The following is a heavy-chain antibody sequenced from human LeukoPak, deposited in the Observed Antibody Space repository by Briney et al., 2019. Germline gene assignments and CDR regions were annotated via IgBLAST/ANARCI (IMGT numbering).Heavy chain of an antibody. CDR3: ATIGGGNSAPFVY. V-gene: IGHV3-7*01. J-gene: IGHJ4*02. CDR1: GFTFRSYG. D-gene: IGHD4-23*01. CDR2: IKEDGSEK. Sequence: PGGTLRLSCAASGFTFRSYGMTWVRQAPGKGLEWVANIKEDGSEKYFVDSVKGRFTISRDNAKNSVYLQMSSLRVEDTAVYYCATIGGGNSAPFVYWGQGTLVTVSS.